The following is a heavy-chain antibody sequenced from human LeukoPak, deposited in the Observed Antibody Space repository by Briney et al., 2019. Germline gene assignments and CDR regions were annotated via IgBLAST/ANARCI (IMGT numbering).Heavy chain of an antibody. CDR3: ATDGVGFDY. Sequence: HPGGSLRLSCAASGFTFSSYEMNWVRQAPGKGLEWVASIKQDGSETNYVDSVKGRFTISRDNAKNTVSLQLNTLRVEDTAVYYCATDGVGFDYWGQGTLVTVSS. CDR1: GFTFSSYE. CDR2: IKQDGSET. V-gene: IGHV3-7*01. D-gene: IGHD1-26*01. J-gene: IGHJ4*02.